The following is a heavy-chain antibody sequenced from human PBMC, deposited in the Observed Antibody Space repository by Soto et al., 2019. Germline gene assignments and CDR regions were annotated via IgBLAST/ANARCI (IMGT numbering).Heavy chain of an antibody. CDR1: GYTFTSYG. Sequence: ASVKVSCKASGYTFTSYGISWVRQAPGQGLEWMGWISAYNGNTNYAQKLQGRVTMTTDTSTSTAYMELRSLRSDDTAVYYCAREGYYFVSSRYCHFHYCCQGTLLTVS. J-gene: IGHJ4*02. CDR3: AREGYYFVSSRYCHFHY. CDR2: ISAYNGNT. V-gene: IGHV1-18*04. D-gene: IGHD3-22*01.